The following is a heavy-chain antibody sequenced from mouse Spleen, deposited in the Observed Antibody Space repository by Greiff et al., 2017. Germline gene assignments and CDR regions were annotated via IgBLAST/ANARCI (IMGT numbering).Heavy chain of an antibody. CDR1: GYTFTSYW. D-gene: IGHD2-10*02. V-gene: IGHV1-55*01. J-gene: IGHJ4*01. CDR3: ARCGYGNYAMDY. Sequence: QVQLQQPGAELVKPGASVKMSCKASGYTFTSYWITWVKQRPGQGLEWIGDIYPGSGSTNYNEKFKGKATLTADKSSSTAYMQFSSLTSEDSAIYYCARCGYGNYAMDYWGQGTSVTVSS. CDR2: IYPGSGST.